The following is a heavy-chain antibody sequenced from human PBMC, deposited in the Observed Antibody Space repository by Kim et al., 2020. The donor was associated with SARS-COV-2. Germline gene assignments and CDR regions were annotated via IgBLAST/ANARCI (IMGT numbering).Heavy chain of an antibody. V-gene: IGHV3-53*01. D-gene: IGHD6-19*01. Sequence: GGSLRLSCAASGFTVSSNYMSWVRQAPGKGLEWVSVIYGGGGTYYADSGRGRFTISRDNSKNTLYLQMNSLRVEDTAVYYCARGTIAVYASGLDVWGQGTTVTVSS. CDR3: ARGTIAVYASGLDV. CDR1: GFTVSSNY. J-gene: IGHJ6*02. CDR2: IYGGGGT.